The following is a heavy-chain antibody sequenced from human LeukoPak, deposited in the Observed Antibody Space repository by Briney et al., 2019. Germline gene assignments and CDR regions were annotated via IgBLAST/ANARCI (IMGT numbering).Heavy chain of an antibody. Sequence: GGSLRLSCAASGFTFSSYGMHWVRQAPGKGLEWVAVISYDGSNKYYADSVKGRFTISRDNSKNTLYLQMNSLRAEDTAVYYCAKKGARKAAYPNTFDYWGQGTLVTVSS. D-gene: IGHD2-15*01. CDR1: GFTFSSYG. V-gene: IGHV3-30*18. J-gene: IGHJ4*02. CDR3: AKKGARKAAYPNTFDY. CDR2: ISYDGSNK.